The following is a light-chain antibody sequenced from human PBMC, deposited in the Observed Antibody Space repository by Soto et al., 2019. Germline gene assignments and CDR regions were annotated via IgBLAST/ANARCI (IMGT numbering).Light chain of an antibody. CDR1: QSISTW. J-gene: IGKJ4*01. Sequence: DIQMTQSPSTLSASVGDRVTITCRASQSISTWLAWYQQKPGKAPNVLIYKASSLQSGVPSRFSGSGSGTDFTLTISSLHPEDFATYYCQQIYNNPVTFGGGTKVDIK. CDR2: KAS. V-gene: IGKV1-5*03. CDR3: QQIYNNPVT.